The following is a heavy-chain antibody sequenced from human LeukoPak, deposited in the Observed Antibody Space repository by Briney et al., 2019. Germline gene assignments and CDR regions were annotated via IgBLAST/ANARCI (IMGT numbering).Heavy chain of an antibody. CDR1: GFTFSSYS. CDR3: ARDLRGSSWYEGRGNWFDP. CDR2: MSSGSSYI. J-gene: IGHJ5*02. V-gene: IGHV3-21*01. Sequence: GGSLRLSCAASGFTFSSYSMNWVRQAPGKGLEWVSSMSSGSSYIYYADSVKGRFTISRDNAKNSLYLQMNSLRAEDTAVYYCARDLRGSSWYEGRGNWFDPWGQGTLVTVSS. D-gene: IGHD6-13*01.